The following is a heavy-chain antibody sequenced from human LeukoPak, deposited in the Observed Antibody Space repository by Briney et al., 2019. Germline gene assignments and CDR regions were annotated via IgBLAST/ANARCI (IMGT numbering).Heavy chain of an antibody. D-gene: IGHD2-2*01. V-gene: IGHV4-34*01. J-gene: IGHJ4*02. CDR1: GGSFSGYY. CDR3: ARKVVPAGGFDY. CDR2: INHSGGT. Sequence: PSETLSLTCAVYGGSFSGYYWSWIRQPPGKGLEWIGEINHSGGTNYNPSLKSRVTISVDTSKNQFSLKLSSVTAADTAVYYCARKVVPAGGFDYWGQGTLVTVSS.